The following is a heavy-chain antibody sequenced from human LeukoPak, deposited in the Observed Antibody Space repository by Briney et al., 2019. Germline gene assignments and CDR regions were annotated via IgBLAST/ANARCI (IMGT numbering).Heavy chain of an antibody. J-gene: IGHJ4*02. D-gene: IGHD5-24*01. V-gene: IGHV3-64*01. CDR3: ARSPNGDNAQFDY. Sequence: QPGGSLRLSCAASGFTFSSYAMHWVRQAPGKGLEYVSAISSNGGSTYYANSVKGRFTISRDNSKNTLYLQMGSLRSEDTAVYFCARSPNGDNAQFDYWGQGTLVTVSS. CDR1: GFTFSSYA. CDR2: ISSNGGST.